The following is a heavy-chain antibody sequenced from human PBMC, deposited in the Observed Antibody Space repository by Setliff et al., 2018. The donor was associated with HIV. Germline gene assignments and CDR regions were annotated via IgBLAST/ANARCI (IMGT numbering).Heavy chain of an antibody. CDR3: ARDQSDWFY. CDR1: GYSISNGYY. Sequence: SETLSLTCTVSGYSISNGYYWGWIRQPPGKGLEWIGSIYYSGRTYYNPSLKSRVTISVDTSKSQFSLKLNSVTAADTAVYYCARDQSDWFYWGQGTLVTVSS. V-gene: IGHV4-38-2*02. J-gene: IGHJ4*02. CDR2: IYYSGRT. D-gene: IGHD3-3*01.